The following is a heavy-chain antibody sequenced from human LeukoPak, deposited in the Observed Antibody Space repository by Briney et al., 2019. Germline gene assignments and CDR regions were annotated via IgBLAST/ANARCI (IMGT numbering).Heavy chain of an antibody. CDR3: ARRGIAAASHAGPDAFDI. V-gene: IGHV3-21*01. J-gene: IGHJ3*02. D-gene: IGHD6-13*01. CDR1: GFTFSSYS. Sequence: GGSLRLSCAASGFTFSSYSMNWVRQAPGKGLEWVSSISSSSSYIYHADSVKGRFTISRDNAKNSLYLQMNSLRAEDTAVYYCARRGIAAASHAGPDAFDIWGQGTMVTVSS. CDR2: ISSSSSYI.